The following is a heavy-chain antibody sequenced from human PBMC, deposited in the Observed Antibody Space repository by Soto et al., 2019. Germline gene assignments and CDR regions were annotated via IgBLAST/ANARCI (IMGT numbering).Heavy chain of an antibody. Sequence: ASVKVSCKASGYTFTTYGISWVRQAPGQRLEWKGWISGYNGHTKYAQKFLGRVTMTTDTSTSTVYMALRSLRSDDTAVYYCAREGEMPYYYYGLDVWGQGTTVTVSS. CDR2: ISGYNGHT. J-gene: IGHJ6*02. CDR3: AREGEMPYYYYGLDV. D-gene: IGHD3-16*01. CDR1: GYTFTTYG. V-gene: IGHV1-18*01.